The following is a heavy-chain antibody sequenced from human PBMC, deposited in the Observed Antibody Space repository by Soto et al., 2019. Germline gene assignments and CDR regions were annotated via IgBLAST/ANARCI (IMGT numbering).Heavy chain of an antibody. J-gene: IGHJ6*02. Sequence: QVQLVESGGGVVQPGRSLRLSCAASGFTFSSYAMHWVRQAPGKGLEWVAVISYDGRNKYYADSVKGRFTISRDNSKNTLYLQMNSLRAEDTAVYYCARESGYCTNGVCYLNYYYYGMDVWGQGTTVTVSS. CDR2: ISYDGRNK. D-gene: IGHD2-8*01. V-gene: IGHV3-30*04. CDR1: GFTFSSYA. CDR3: ARESGYCTNGVCYLNYYYYGMDV.